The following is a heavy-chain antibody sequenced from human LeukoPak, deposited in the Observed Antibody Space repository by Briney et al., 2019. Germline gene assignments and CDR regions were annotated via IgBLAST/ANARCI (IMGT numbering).Heavy chain of an antibody. CDR3: ASNGLWLASIFLAEYFQH. D-gene: IGHD5-18*01. V-gene: IGHV3-7*01. J-gene: IGHJ1*01. CDR1: GCTFSSYW. CDR2: IKQDGSGK. Sequence: GGSLRLSCAASGCTFSSYWMSWGRQAPGKGLESVPNIKQDGSGKYYVDSVKGRFTIHRDNAKNSLYLQMNSLRAEDTAVSYCASNGLWLASIFLAEYFQHWGQGTLVTVSS.